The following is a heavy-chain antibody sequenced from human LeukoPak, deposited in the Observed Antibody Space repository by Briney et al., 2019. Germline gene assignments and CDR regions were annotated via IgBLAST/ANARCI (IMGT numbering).Heavy chain of an antibody. Sequence: GGPLRLSCAASGFTFSSQSMNWVRQAPGKGLVWVSSISSSSSSIYYADSVKGRFTISRDDAKNSLYLQMNSLRAEDTAVYYCARIGIVGATDAFDIWGQGTMVTVSS. CDR1: GFTFSSQS. J-gene: IGHJ3*02. CDR3: ARIGIVGATDAFDI. CDR2: ISSSSSSI. V-gene: IGHV3-21*01. D-gene: IGHD1-26*01.